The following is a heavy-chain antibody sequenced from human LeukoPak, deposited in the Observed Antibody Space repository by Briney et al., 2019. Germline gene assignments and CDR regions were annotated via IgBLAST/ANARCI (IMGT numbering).Heavy chain of an antibody. Sequence: SETLSLTCAVYSGSLSGYYWSWIRQTPGKGLEWIGEINHSGSANYNPSLKSRVTISVDTSKNQFSLKLSSVTAADTAVYYCASTNIAAGGASGYWGQGTLVSVSS. CDR3: ASTNIAAGGASGY. CDR1: SGSLSGYY. D-gene: IGHD6-13*01. CDR2: INHSGSA. V-gene: IGHV4-34*01. J-gene: IGHJ4*02.